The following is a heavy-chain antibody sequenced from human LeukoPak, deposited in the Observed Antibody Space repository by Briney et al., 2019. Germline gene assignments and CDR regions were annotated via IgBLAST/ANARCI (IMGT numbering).Heavy chain of an antibody. CDR1: RYTFTSYY. V-gene: IGHV1-46*01. Sequence: ASVKASCKASRYTFTSYYMHWVRQAPGHGLEWMGIINPSGGSTSYAQKFQGRVTMTRDTSTSTVYMELSSLRSEDTAVYYCARDRTYYYDSSGYYENDYWGQGTLVTVSS. J-gene: IGHJ4*02. CDR3: ARDRTYYYDSSGYYENDY. CDR2: INPSGGST. D-gene: IGHD3-22*01.